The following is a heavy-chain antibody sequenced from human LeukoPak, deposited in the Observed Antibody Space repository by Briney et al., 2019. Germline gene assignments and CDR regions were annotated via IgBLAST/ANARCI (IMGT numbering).Heavy chain of an antibody. J-gene: IGHJ6*02. CDR2: ISGSGGST. D-gene: IGHD2-2*01. CDR1: GFTFSSYA. Sequence: GGSLRLSCAASGFTFSSYAMSWVRQAPGKGLEWVSAISGSGGSTYYADSVKGRFTISRDNSKNTLYLQMNSLRAEDTAVYYCAKGPRVVVPAAMPKYYYYCGMDVWGQGTTVTVSS. CDR3: AKGPRVVVPAAMPKYYYYCGMDV. V-gene: IGHV3-23*01.